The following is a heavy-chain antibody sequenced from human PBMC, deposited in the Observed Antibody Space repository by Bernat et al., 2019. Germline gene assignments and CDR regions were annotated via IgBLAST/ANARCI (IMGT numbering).Heavy chain of an antibody. CDR2: ISAYNGNT. CDR3: ARVPHPDIFYYDSSGYLPAFDI. CDR1: GYTFTSYG. Sequence: QVQLVQSGAEVKKPGASVKVSCKASGYTFTSYGISWVRQAPGQGLEWMGRISAYNGNTNYAQKLQGRVTMTTDTSTSTAYMELRSLRSDDTAVYYCARVPHPDIFYYDSSGYLPAFDIWGQGTMVTVSS. V-gene: IGHV1-18*01. D-gene: IGHD3-22*01. J-gene: IGHJ3*02.